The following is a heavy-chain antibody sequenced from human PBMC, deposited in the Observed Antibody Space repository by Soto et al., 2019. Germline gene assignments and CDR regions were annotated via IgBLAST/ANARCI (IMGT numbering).Heavy chain of an antibody. CDR1: GYNFTGFW. Sequence: PXESLKISSKGSGYNFTGFWIGWVRHMPGKGLEGMGIIYAGDFCTRYSPCFQGQVTISADKSISTAYLEWSSLKASDTAMYYCARQPPGIAVAGTDYYYGMYGWAQGTTVSVS. CDR2: IYAGDFCT. J-gene: IGHJ6*02. V-gene: IGHV5-51*01. CDR3: ARQPPGIAVAGTDYYYGMYG. D-gene: IGHD6-19*01.